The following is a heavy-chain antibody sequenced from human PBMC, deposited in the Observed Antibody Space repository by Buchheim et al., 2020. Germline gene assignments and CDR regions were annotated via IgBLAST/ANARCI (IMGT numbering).Heavy chain of an antibody. J-gene: IGHJ3*02. CDR1: GFTFSIYA. V-gene: IGHV3-23*01. D-gene: IGHD2-2*02. CDR2: ISGSGGST. Sequence: EVQLLESGGDLVKPGGSLRLSCAASGFTFSIYAMSWVRQAPGKGLEWVSAISGSGGSTFYADSVKGRFTISRDNTKNTLYLQMNSLRAEDTAVYHCANAIWISRDGSDTWGQGT. CDR3: ANAIWISRDGSDT.